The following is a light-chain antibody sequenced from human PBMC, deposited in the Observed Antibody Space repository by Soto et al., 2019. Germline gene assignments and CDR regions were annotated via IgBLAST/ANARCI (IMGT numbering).Light chain of an antibody. Sequence: EMVMTQSPATLSVSPGERATLSCRASQSVNTNLVWYQQKPGQAPRLLIYGASTRATGIPARFSGSGSGTEFTLTISSLQSDDLAVYYCQQHDQGWTFGQGTKVEIK. CDR1: QSVNTN. CDR2: GAS. V-gene: IGKV3-15*01. J-gene: IGKJ1*01. CDR3: QQHDQGWT.